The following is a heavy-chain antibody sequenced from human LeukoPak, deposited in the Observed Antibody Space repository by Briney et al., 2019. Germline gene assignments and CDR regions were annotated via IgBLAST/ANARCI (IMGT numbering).Heavy chain of an antibody. CDR2: IYHSGST. CDR3: ARTSIAARRANAFDI. J-gene: IGHJ3*02. D-gene: IGHD6-6*01. V-gene: IGHV4-30-2*01. Sequence: PSQTLSLTCAVFGGSISSGGYSWSWIRQPPGKGLEWIGYIYHSGSTYYNPSLKSRVTISVDRSKNQFSLKLSSVTAADTAVYYCARTSIAARRANAFDIWGQGTMVTVS. CDR1: GGSISSGGYS.